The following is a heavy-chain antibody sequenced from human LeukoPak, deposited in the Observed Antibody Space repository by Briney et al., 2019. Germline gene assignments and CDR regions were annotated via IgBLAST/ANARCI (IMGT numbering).Heavy chain of an antibody. J-gene: IGHJ6*03. D-gene: IGHD6-19*01. CDR1: GGSISNYF. Sequence: SETLSLTCTVSGGSISNYFWSWVRQPAGKGLEWIGRIYSTGRSDYNPSLKSRVTMSVDTSKNQFSLKLSSVTAADTAVYYCASRIAVAGRFYYYMDVWGKGTTVTISS. V-gene: IGHV4-4*07. CDR3: ASRIAVAGRFYYYMDV. CDR2: IYSTGRS.